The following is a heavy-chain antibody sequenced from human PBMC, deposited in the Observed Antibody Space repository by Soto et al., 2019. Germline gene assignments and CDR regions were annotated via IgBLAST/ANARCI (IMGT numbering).Heavy chain of an antibody. CDR2: ISSSSSYI. CDR3: ARDTPMVRGDDGMDV. V-gene: IGHV3-21*01. J-gene: IGHJ6*02. D-gene: IGHD3-10*01. Sequence: EGQLVESGGGLVKPGGSLRLSCAASGFTFSSYSMNWVRQAPGKGLEWVSSISSSSSYIYYADSVKGRFTISRDNAKNSLYLQMNSLRAEDTAVYYCARDTPMVRGDDGMDVWGQGTTVTVSS. CDR1: GFTFSSYS.